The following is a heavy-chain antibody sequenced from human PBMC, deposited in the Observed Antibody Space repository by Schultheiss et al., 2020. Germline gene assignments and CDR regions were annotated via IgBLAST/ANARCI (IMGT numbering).Heavy chain of an antibody. CDR3: ARDQVLVVVAATSAGQMNYYYYGMDV. V-gene: IGHV1-18*01. CDR2: ISAYNGNT. Sequence: ASVKVSFKASGSTFTSYGISWVRQAPGQGLEWMGWISAYNGNTNYAQKLQGRVTMTTDTSTSTAYMELRSLRSDDTAVYYCARDQVLVVVAATSAGQMNYYYYGMDVWGQGTTVTVSS. J-gene: IGHJ6*02. CDR1: GSTFTSYG. D-gene: IGHD2-15*01.